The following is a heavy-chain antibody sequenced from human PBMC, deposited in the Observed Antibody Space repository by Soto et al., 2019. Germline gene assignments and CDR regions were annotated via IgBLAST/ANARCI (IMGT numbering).Heavy chain of an antibody. CDR3: ARRPLWGQGYYYYYMDV. CDR1: GFTFSSYW. CDR2: INSDGSST. V-gene: IGHV3-74*01. J-gene: IGHJ6*03. D-gene: IGHD3-16*01. Sequence: GGSLRLSCAASGFTFSSYWMHWVRQAPGKGLVWVSRINSDGSSTSYADSVKGRFTISRDNAKNTLYLQMNSLRAEDTAVYYCARRPLWGQGYYYYYMDVWGKGTTVTVSS.